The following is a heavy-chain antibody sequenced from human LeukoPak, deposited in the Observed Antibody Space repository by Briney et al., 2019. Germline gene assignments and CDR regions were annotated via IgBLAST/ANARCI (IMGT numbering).Heavy chain of an antibody. CDR3: ARDSPAEYCSGGSCHPYGMDV. CDR1: GFTVSSNY. J-gene: IGHJ6*02. V-gene: IGHV3-66*01. CDR2: FYSGGST. Sequence: GGFLRLSCAASGFTVSSNYMSWVRQAPGKGLEWVSVFYSGGSTYYADSVKGRFTISRDNSKNTLYLQMNSLRAEDTAVYYCARDSPAEYCSGGSCHPYGMDVWGQGTTVTVSS. D-gene: IGHD2-15*01.